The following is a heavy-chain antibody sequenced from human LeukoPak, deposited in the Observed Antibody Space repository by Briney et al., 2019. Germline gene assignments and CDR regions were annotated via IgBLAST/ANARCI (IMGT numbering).Heavy chain of an antibody. Sequence: ASVKVSCKASGGTFSSYTISWVRQAPGQGLEWMGRIIPILGIANYAQKFQGRVTITADKSTSTAYMELSSLRSEDTAVYYCARVPYYYDSSGYYEIGSGWGQGTLVTVSS. V-gene: IGHV1-69*02. CDR1: GGTFSSYT. J-gene: IGHJ4*02. CDR3: ARVPYYYDSSGYYEIGSG. D-gene: IGHD3-22*01. CDR2: IIPILGIA.